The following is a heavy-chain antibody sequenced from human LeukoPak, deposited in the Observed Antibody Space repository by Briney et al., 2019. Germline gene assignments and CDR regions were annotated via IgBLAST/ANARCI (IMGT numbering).Heavy chain of an antibody. CDR1: GFTVSSNY. Sequence: QPGGSLRLSCAASGFTVSSNYMSWVRQAPGKGLEWVSVIYSGGSTYYADSVKGRFTISRDNSKNTLYLQMNSLRAEDTAVYYCAKDLNGRCSGGSCYSYYYYGMDVRGQGTTVTVSS. CDR2: IYSGGST. CDR3: AKDLNGRCSGGSCYSYYYYGMDV. J-gene: IGHJ6*02. V-gene: IGHV3-66*02. D-gene: IGHD2-15*01.